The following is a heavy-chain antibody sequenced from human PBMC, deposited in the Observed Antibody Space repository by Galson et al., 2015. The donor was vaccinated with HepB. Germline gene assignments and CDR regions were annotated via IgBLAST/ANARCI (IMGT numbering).Heavy chain of an antibody. CDR1: GFTFSDYT. J-gene: IGHJ3*02. CDR2: ISYDGSNK. CDR3: ARDIPYGNLYAFDI. Sequence: SLRLSCAASGFTFSDYTLHWVRQAPGKGLEWVAVISYDGSNKYYADSVKGRFTISRDNSKNTLYLQMNSLRAEDTAVYYCARDIPYGNLYAFDIWGQGTMVSVSS. V-gene: IGHV3-30-3*01. D-gene: IGHD3-10*01.